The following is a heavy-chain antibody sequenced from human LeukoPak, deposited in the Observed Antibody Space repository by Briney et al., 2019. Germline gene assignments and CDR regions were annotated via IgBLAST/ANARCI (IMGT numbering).Heavy chain of an antibody. J-gene: IGHJ4*02. Sequence: GGSLRLSCAASGFTFSSYWMNWVRQAPGKGLEWVSSISSSSSYIYYADSVKGRFTISRDNAKNSLYLQMNSLRAEDTAVYYCARDGNYYGSGRPFDYWGQGTLVTVSS. CDR3: ARDGNYYGSGRPFDY. CDR2: ISSSSSYI. CDR1: GFTFSSYW. D-gene: IGHD3-10*01. V-gene: IGHV3-21*01.